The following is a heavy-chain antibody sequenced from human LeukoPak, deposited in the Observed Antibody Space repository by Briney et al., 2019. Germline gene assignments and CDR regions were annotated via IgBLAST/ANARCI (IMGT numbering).Heavy chain of an antibody. CDR2: ISGSGGST. V-gene: IGHV3-23*01. Sequence: PGGSLRLSCAASGFTFSSYAMSWVRQAPGKGLEWVSAISGSGGSTYYADSVKGRFTISRDNAKNSLYLQMNTLRAEDTAVYYCAKTAYSSGWSSGYNWFDPWGQGTLVTVSS. CDR1: GFTFSSYA. D-gene: IGHD6-19*01. J-gene: IGHJ5*02. CDR3: AKTAYSSGWSSGYNWFDP.